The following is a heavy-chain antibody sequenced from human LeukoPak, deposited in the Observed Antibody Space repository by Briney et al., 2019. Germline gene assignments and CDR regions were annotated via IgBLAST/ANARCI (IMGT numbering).Heavy chain of an antibody. CDR2: IYYTGST. D-gene: IGHD2-15*01. CDR3: ARRYCPGGTCYSAFGY. CDR1: GGSINSYY. J-gene: IGHJ4*02. Sequence: PSETLSLTCTVSGGSINSYYWIWIRQPPGKGLDWIGDIYYTGSTNYNPSLKSRVTISVDTSKNQFSLKLSSVTAADTAVYYCARRYCPGGTCYSAFGYWGQGTLVTVSS. V-gene: IGHV4-59*08.